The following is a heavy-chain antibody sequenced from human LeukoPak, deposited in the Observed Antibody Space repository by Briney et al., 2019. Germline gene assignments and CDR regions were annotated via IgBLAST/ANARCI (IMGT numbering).Heavy chain of an antibody. J-gene: IGHJ4*02. CDR3: ARVISSSPSRGYFDY. V-gene: IGHV1-46*01. D-gene: IGHD6-6*01. CDR1: GYTFTSYY. CDR2: INPSGGST. Sequence: GASVKVSCKASGYTFTSYYMHWVRQAPGQGLEWMGIINPSGGSTSYAQKFQGRATMTRDMSTSTVYMELSSLRSEDTAVYYCARVISSSPSRGYFDYWGQGTLVTVSS.